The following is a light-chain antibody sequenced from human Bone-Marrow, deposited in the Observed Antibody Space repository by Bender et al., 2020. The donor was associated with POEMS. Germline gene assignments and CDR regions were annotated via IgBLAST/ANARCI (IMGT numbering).Light chain of an antibody. CDR1: RSDIGVYNH. J-gene: IGLJ3*02. CDR2: EVT. CDR3: SSYGGTNKLL. V-gene: IGLV2-8*01. Sequence: QSALSQPPSASGSPGQSVTISCTGTRSDIGVYNHVSWYQQHPGKAPKLILYEVTKRPSGVPDRFSGSKSGNTASLTVSGLQADDEAYYHCSSYGGTNKLLFGGGTKLTVL.